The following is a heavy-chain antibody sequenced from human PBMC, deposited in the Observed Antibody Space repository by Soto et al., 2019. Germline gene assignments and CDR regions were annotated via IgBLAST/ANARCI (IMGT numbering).Heavy chain of an antibody. CDR2: INHSGST. J-gene: IGHJ3*02. CDR1: GGSFSGYY. Sequence: SETLSLTCAVYGGSFSGYYWSWIRQPPGKGLEWIGEINHSGSTNYNPSLKSRVTISVDTSKNQFSLKLSSVTAADTAVYYCARVSIVVVVAATANDAFDTWGQGTMVTVSS. V-gene: IGHV4-34*01. CDR3: ARVSIVVVVAATANDAFDT. D-gene: IGHD2-15*01.